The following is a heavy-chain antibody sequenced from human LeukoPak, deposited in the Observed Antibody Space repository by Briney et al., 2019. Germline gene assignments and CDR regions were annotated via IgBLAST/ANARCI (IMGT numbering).Heavy chain of an antibody. CDR2: ISSSGSTI. J-gene: IGHJ6*03. D-gene: IGHD2-2*01. CDR1: GFTFSDYY. Sequence: PGGSLRLSCAASGFTFSDYYMSWIRQAPGKGLEWVSYISSSGSTIYYADSVKGRFTVSRDNVENSLFLQMNSLRVDDTAVYYCVRDFEVPAAAPDYYYFYYMDVWGTGTTVTVSS. CDR3: VRDFEVPAAAPDYYYFYYMDV. V-gene: IGHV3-11*04.